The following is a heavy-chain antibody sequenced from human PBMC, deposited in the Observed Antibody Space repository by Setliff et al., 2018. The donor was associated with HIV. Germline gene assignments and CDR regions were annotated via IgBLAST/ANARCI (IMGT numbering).Heavy chain of an antibody. CDR1: GASLTSGSYF. CDR3: ARGEGGFLDFDLVLTTFDF. CDR2: VYTSGKH. Sequence: KSTETLSLTCSVSGASLTSGSYFWNWLRLPAGKGLEWIGYVYTSGKHNYNPSLESRAAIFLDTSKKQFSLSLTSVTAADTAVYYCARGEGGFLDFDLVLTTFDFWGQGTPVTVPQ. V-gene: IGHV4-61*09. D-gene: IGHD3-9*01. J-gene: IGHJ4*02.